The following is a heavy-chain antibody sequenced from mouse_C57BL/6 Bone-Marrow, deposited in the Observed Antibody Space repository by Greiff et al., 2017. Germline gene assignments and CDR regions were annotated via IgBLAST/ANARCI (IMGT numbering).Heavy chain of an antibody. Sequence: QVQLQQPGAELVKPGASVKMSCKASGYTFTSYWITWVKQRPGQGLEWIGDIYPGSGSTNYNEKFKSKATLTVDTSSSTAYMQLSSLTSEDSAVYYCARECPAQATGLAYGGQGTLVTVSA. V-gene: IGHV1-55*01. CDR2: IYPGSGST. CDR1: GYTFTSYW. CDR3: ARECPAQATGLAY. J-gene: IGHJ3*01. D-gene: IGHD3-2*02.